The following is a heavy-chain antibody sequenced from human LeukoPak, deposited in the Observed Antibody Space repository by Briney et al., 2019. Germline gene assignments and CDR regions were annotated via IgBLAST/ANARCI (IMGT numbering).Heavy chain of an antibody. CDR3: ATDRGWRTSGYYLYYFEY. CDR1: GFIFTNYF. Sequence: GGSLRLSCAASGFIFTNYFMSWVRQAPGKGLEWVASIKHDGSEKYYVDSARGRFTISRDNTMNSLYLQMSSLRAEDTAVYYCATDRGWRTSGYYLYYFEYWGQGTLVTYSS. J-gene: IGHJ4*02. CDR2: IKHDGSEK. V-gene: IGHV3-7*01. D-gene: IGHD3-3*01.